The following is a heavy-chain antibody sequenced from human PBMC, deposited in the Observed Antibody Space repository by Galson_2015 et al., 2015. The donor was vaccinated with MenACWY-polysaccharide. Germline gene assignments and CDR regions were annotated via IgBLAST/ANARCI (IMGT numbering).Heavy chain of an antibody. V-gene: IGHV3-21*04. Sequence: SLRLSCAVSGFIFSDYSMNWVRQAPGKGLEWVSFIGGSGHYIYYADSVKGRFTISRDNAKNSLYLQMNSLRAEDTAVYYCATIAVAGRNLRDYWGQGTLVTVSS. D-gene: IGHD6-19*01. CDR1: GFIFSDYS. CDR2: IGGSGHYI. CDR3: ATIAVAGRNLRDY. J-gene: IGHJ4*02.